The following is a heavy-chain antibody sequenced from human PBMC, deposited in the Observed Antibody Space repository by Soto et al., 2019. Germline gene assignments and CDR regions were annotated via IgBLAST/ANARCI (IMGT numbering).Heavy chain of an antibody. CDR3: ARDPIPRAPFDP. CDR1: GFTFSSYS. CDR2: ISSSSSYI. J-gene: IGHJ5*02. V-gene: IGHV3-21*01. Sequence: GSLRLSCAASGFTFSSYSMNWVRQAPGKGLEWVSSISSSSSYIYYADSVKGRFTISRDNAKNSLYLQMNSLRAEDTAVYYCARDPIPRAPFDPWGQGTLVTVSS.